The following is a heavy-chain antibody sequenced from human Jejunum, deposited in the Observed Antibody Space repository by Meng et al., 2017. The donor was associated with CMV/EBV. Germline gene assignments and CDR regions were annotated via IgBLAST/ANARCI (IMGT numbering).Heavy chain of an antibody. D-gene: IGHD3-10*01. CDR1: GGSINSAGW. CDR2: IYYRGNT. V-gene: IGHV4-4*02. CDR3: ARDVTFVRGVVDS. J-gene: IGHJ4*02. Sequence: VSGGSINSAGWWSWFRQPPGRGLEWIGEIYYRGNTNYNPSLESRVTISLDKSKNGFSLNLRSVTAADAAVYYCARDVTFVRGVVDSWGQGTLVTVSS.